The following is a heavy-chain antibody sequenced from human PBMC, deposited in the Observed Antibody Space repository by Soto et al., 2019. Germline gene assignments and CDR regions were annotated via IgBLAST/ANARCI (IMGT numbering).Heavy chain of an antibody. Sequence: QLQLQESGSVLVKPSQTLSLTCAVSGGSISSGGYSWGWIRQPPGKGLEWIGYIYHSGSTYYNPSLKSRVTISVDRSKNQFSLKLSYVAAEDTAVYYCARVPDVWGQGTTVTVSS. J-gene: IGHJ6*02. CDR1: GGSISSGGYS. CDR3: ARVPDV. V-gene: IGHV4-30-2*01. CDR2: IYHSGST.